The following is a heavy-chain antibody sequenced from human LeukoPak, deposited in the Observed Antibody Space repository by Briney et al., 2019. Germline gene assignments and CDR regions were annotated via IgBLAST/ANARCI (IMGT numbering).Heavy chain of an antibody. Sequence: PGGSLRLSCAASGLTLSYAWMSWVCQAPGKGLEWVGRTKSKSDGETTDYASPVKGRFTISRDDSKNTLYLQMNNLKSDETAVYYCTTGNYWGQGTLVTVSS. CDR1: GLTLSYAW. V-gene: IGHV3-15*01. J-gene: IGHJ4*02. CDR2: TKSKSDGETT. CDR3: TTGNY.